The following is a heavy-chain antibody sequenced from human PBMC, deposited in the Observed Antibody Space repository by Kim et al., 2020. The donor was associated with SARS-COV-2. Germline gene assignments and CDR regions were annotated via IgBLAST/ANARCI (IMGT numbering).Heavy chain of an antibody. V-gene: IGHV3-23*01. CDR2: IEGGGAT. Sequence: GGSLRLSCVISGFTFTAHCMTWVRQAPGKGLEWVSAIEGGGATFYAGSVKGRFTISRDDSKNTVFLHMNSLTVDDTAVYYCAKDFGPKGIPFFDYWGQGILVTVSS. J-gene: IGHJ4*02. CDR3: AKDFGPKGIPFFDY. D-gene: IGHD3-16*01. CDR1: GFTFTAHC.